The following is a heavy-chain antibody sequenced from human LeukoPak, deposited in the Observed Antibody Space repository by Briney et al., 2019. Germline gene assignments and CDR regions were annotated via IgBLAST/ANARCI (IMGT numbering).Heavy chain of an antibody. V-gene: IGHV1-24*01. Sequence: GASVKVSCKVSRYTLTELSMHWVRQAPGKGLEWMGGFDPEDGKTIYAQKFQGRVTMTEDTSTDTAYMELSSLRSEDTAVYYCATGGNTEIDHWGQGTLVTVSS. CDR2: FDPEDGKT. CDR1: RYTLTELS. J-gene: IGHJ4*02. CDR3: ATGGNTEIDH. D-gene: IGHD4-23*01.